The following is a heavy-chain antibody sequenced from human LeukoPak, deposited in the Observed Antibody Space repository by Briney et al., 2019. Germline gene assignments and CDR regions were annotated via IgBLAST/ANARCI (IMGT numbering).Heavy chain of an antibody. CDR2: IKSKTDGGTT. CDR1: GFTFSNAW. V-gene: IGHV3-15*01. CDR3: TTDDPRWYAY. J-gene: IGHJ4*02. Sequence: KPGGSLRLSCAASGFTFSNAWLSWVRQAPGKGLEWVGRIKSKTDGGTTDYAAPVKGRFTISRDDSKTTLYLQMNSLKTEDTAVYYGTTDDPRWYAYWGQGTLVTVSS. D-gene: IGHD6-13*01.